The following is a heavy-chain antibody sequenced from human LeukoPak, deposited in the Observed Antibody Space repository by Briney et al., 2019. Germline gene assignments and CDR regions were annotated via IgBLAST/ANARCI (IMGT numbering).Heavy chain of an antibody. CDR2: IYYSGST. CDR3: AREMGTTVTDYFDY. V-gene: IGHV4-59*12. CDR1: GGSISSYY. J-gene: IGHJ4*02. D-gene: IGHD4-17*01. Sequence: SETLSLTCTVSGGSISSYYWSWIRQPPGKGLEWIGYIYYSGSTYYNPSLKSRVTISVDTSKNQFSLKLSSVTAADTAVYYCAREMGTTVTDYFDYWGQGTLVTVSS.